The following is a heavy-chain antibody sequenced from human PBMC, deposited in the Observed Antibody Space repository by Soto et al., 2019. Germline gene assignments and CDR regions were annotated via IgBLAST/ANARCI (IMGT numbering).Heavy chain of an antibody. J-gene: IGHJ4*02. D-gene: IGHD3-10*01. CDR2: IWYDGSNK. CDR3: ASTEFGPFDY. CDR1: GFTFSSYG. Sequence: QVQLVESGGGVVQPGRSLRLSCAASGFTFSSYGMHWVRQAPGKGLEWGAVIWYDGSNKYYAGSVKGRFNISRDNSKNPLYLQMNSLRAEDTAVYYCASTEFGPFDYWGQGTLVTVSS. V-gene: IGHV3-33*01.